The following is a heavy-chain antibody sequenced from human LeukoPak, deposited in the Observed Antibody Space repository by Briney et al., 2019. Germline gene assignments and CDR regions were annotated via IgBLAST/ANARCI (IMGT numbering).Heavy chain of an antibody. V-gene: IGHV1-18*04. J-gene: IGHJ4*02. CDR3: ARNPGLDY. CDR2: INEYKGKR. CDR1: GYTLTCYH. Sequence: ASVKVSCKASGYTLTCYHMHWVGQAPGQGREGMGWINEYKGKRNNAQKLQGRVTMTTHTSTSTAYMELRSLRSDDTAVYYCARNPGLDYWGQGTLVTVSS. D-gene: IGHD3-10*01.